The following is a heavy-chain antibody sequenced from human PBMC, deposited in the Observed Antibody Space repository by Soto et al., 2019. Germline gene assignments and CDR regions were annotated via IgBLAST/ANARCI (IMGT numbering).Heavy chain of an antibody. J-gene: IGHJ6*02. Sequence: GGSLRLSCAASGFTFSSHWMAWVRQSPGKGLEWVSCISTTSGYIYYADSVKGRFTFSRDNARNSLYLQMNSLRVEDTAVYYCARKGYGEYGGMDVWGQGTMVTVSS. CDR3: ARKGYGEYGGMDV. CDR2: ISTTSGYI. V-gene: IGHV3-21*01. CDR1: GFTFSSHW. D-gene: IGHD4-17*01.